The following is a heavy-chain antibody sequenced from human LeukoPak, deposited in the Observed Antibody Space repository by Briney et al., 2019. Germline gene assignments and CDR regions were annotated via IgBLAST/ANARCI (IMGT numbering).Heavy chain of an antibody. CDR3: ARVVGSSWYGFDYYGMDV. Sequence: SVKVSCKASGGTFSSYAISWVRQAPGQGLEWMGGIIPIFGTANYAQKLQGRVTMTTDTSTSTAYMELRSLRSDDTAVYYCARVVGSSWYGFDYYGMDVWGQGTTVTVSS. J-gene: IGHJ6*02. CDR2: IIPIFGTA. D-gene: IGHD6-13*01. V-gene: IGHV1-69*05. CDR1: GGTFSSYA.